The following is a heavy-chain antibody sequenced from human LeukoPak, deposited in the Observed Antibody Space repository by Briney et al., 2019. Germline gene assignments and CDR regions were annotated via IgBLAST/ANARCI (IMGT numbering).Heavy chain of an antibody. CDR3: ASITTTDY. V-gene: IGHV3-30*01. CDR2: ISYDGSNK. CDR1: GFTFSSYA. Sequence: PGGSLRLSCAASGFTFSSYAMHWVRQAPGKGLEWVAVISYDGSNKYYADSVKGRFTISRDNSKNTLYLQMNSLRAEDTAVYYCASITTTDYWGQGTLVIVSS. J-gene: IGHJ4*02. D-gene: IGHD1-1*01.